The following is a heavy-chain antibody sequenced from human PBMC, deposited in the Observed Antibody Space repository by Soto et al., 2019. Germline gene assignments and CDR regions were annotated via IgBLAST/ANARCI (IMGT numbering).Heavy chain of an antibody. CDR2: ISYDGSNK. CDR3: AKSRDSSGYYYSDAFDI. D-gene: IGHD3-22*01. CDR1: GFTFSSYG. Sequence: GGSLRLSCAASGFTFSSYGMHWVRQAPGKGLEWVAVISYDGSNKYYADSVKGRFTISRDNSKNTLYLQMNSLRAEDTAVYYCAKSRDSSGYYYSDAFDIWGQGTMVTVSS. V-gene: IGHV3-30*18. J-gene: IGHJ3*02.